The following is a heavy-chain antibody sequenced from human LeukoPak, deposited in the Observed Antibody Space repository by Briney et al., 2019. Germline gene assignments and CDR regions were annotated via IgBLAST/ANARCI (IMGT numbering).Heavy chain of an antibody. CDR2: ISGSGDRT. Sequence: GGSLRLSCAASGFTFSSSAMSWVRQAPGKGLEWVSTISGSGDRTYYADSVKGRFTISRDNSKNTLYLQMNSLRAEDTAVYYCARDRRGSYYFDYWGQGTLVTVSS. J-gene: IGHJ4*02. V-gene: IGHV3-23*01. CDR1: GFTFSSSA. D-gene: IGHD1-14*01. CDR3: ARDRRGSYYFDY.